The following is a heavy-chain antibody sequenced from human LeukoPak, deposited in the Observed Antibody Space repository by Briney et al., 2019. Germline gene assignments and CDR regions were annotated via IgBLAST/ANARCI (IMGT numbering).Heavy chain of an antibody. V-gene: IGHV3-30*02. D-gene: IGHD3-22*01. CDR3: AKVDHPETVVINPSFDY. CDR1: GFTFSSYG. Sequence: GGSLRLSCGASGFTFSSYGMHWVRQTPGKGLEWVALISHDAKYVEYADSVKARFTVSRDNSKNTLFLQMSSQRTEDTAVYYCAKVDHPETVVINPSFDYWGQGSLVTVSS. CDR2: ISHDAKYV. J-gene: IGHJ4*02.